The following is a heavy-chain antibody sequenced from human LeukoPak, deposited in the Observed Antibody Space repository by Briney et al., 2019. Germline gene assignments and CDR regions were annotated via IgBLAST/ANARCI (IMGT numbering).Heavy chain of an antibody. Sequence: GGSLRLSCAASGFTFSSYSMNWVRQAPGKGLEWVSSISSSSSYIYYADSVKGRFTISRDNAKNSLYLQMNSLRVEDTAVYYCARDLGATIFDFDYWGQGTLVTVSS. V-gene: IGHV3-21*01. J-gene: IGHJ4*02. CDR3: ARDLGATIFDFDY. CDR1: GFTFSSYS. CDR2: ISSSSSYI. D-gene: IGHD1-26*01.